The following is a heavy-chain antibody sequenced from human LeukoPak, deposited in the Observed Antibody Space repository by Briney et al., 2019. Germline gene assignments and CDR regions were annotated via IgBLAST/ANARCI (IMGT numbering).Heavy chain of an antibody. J-gene: IGHJ4*02. CDR3: ASGYSGYEGAFLNY. CDR2: IYHSGST. CDR1: GYSISCGYY. V-gene: IGHV4-38-2*01. D-gene: IGHD5-12*01. Sequence: SETLSLTCAVSGYSISCGYYWGWIRQPPGKGLEWIGSIYHSGSTYYNPSLKSRVTISVDTSKNQFSLKLSSVTAADTAVYYCASGYSGYEGAFLNYWGQGTLVTVSS.